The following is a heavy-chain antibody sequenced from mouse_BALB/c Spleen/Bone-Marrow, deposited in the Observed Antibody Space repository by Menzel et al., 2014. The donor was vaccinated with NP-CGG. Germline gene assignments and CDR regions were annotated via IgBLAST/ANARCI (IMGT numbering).Heavy chain of an antibody. CDR3: ARGGRYDGFAY. CDR1: GYTFTSYV. CDR2: INPYNDGT. Sequence: VQLKQSGPELVKPGASVKMSCKASGYTFTSYVMHWVKQKPGQDLEWIGYINPYNDGTKYNEKFKGKATLTSDKSSSTAYMELSSLTSEDSAVYYFARGGRYDGFAYWGQGTLVTVSA. J-gene: IGHJ3*01. D-gene: IGHD2-14*01. V-gene: IGHV1-14*01.